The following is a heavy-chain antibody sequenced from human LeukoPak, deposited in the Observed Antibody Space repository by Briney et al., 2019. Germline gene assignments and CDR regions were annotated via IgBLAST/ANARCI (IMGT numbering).Heavy chain of an antibody. CDR2: ISYSGNS. V-gene: IGHV4-39*01. Sequence: PSETLSLTCTVSGGSVSSNGYFWGWIRQPPGQGPEWIGSISYSGNSYYNPSLKSRVTISVDTSKNQFSLKVSSVTAADTAVYYCARRVVDSSGYYYIDYWGQGTLVTVSS. D-gene: IGHD3-22*01. CDR1: GGSVSSNGYF. J-gene: IGHJ4*02. CDR3: ARRVVDSSGYYYIDY.